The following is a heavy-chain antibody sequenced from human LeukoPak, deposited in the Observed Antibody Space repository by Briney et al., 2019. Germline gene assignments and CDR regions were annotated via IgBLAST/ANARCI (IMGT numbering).Heavy chain of an antibody. V-gene: IGHV3-33*06. J-gene: IGHJ6*03. CDR1: GFTFSSYG. CDR2: IWYDGSNK. Sequence: PGGSLRLSCAASGFTFSSYGMHWVRQAPGKGLEWVAVIWYDGSNKYYADSVKGRFTISRDNSKNTLYLQMNSLRAEDTAVYYCAKPRTTTYYYYMDVWGKGTTVTVSS. D-gene: IGHD1-1*01. CDR3: AKPRTTTYYYYMDV.